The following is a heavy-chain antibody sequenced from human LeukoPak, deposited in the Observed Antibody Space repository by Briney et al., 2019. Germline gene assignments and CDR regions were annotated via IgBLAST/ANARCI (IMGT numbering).Heavy chain of an antibody. CDR3: TTDTFGARDS. V-gene: IGHV3-74*01. CDR2: INEDGSST. J-gene: IGHJ4*02. Sequence: GGSLRLSCAASGYTFSRYWMHWVRQGPGKGLVWVSRINEDGSSTSYAEPVRGRFTISRDNAKNTLYLQMNSLRAEDAAVYYCTTDTFGARDSRGQGTLVTVSS. D-gene: IGHD2-21*02. CDR1: GYTFSRYW.